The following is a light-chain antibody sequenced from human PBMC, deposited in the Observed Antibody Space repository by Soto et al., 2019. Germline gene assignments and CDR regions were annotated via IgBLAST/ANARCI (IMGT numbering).Light chain of an antibody. CDR3: QQRDDLYT. V-gene: IGKV1-39*01. Sequence: DIQMTQTPSSLSASVGDRVTITCRASQSISNYLNWYQQKPGKAPELLIYAASNLRSGVPSRFSGSASGTDFTLTITGLQPEDFAVYFCQQRDDLYTFGQGTKLQIK. CDR2: AAS. CDR1: QSISNY. J-gene: IGKJ2*01.